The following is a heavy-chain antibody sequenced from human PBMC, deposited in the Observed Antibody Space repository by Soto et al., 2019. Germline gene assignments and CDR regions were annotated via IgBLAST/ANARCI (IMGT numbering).Heavy chain of an antibody. CDR2: INAGNGNT. J-gene: IGHJ4*02. Sequence: EASVKVSCKASGYTFTSYAMHWVRQAPGQRLEWMGWINAGNGNTKYSQKFQGRVTITRDTSASTAYMELSSLRSEDTAVYYCARSDSGSLDYFDYWGQGTLVTVSS. V-gene: IGHV1-3*01. D-gene: IGHD1-26*01. CDR3: ARSDSGSLDYFDY. CDR1: GYTFTSYA.